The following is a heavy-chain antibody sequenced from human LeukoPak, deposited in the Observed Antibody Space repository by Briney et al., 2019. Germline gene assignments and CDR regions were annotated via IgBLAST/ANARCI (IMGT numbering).Heavy chain of an antibody. J-gene: IGHJ4*02. Sequence: PSETLSLTCTVSGGSISSGGYYWSWIRQPPGKGLEWIGYIYHSGSTYYNPSLKSRVTISVDRSTNQFSLKLSSVTAADTAVYYCARAWRGDYYDSSALGYWGQGTLVTVSS. D-gene: IGHD3-22*01. CDR2: IYHSGST. V-gene: IGHV4-30-2*01. CDR1: GGSISSGGYY. CDR3: ARAWRGDYYDSSALGY.